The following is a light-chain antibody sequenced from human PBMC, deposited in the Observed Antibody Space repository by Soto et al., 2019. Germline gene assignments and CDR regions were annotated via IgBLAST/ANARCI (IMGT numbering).Light chain of an antibody. CDR2: KAS. Sequence: GDRVPLTCRASQTISSWLAWYQQKPGKAPKLLIYKASTLESGVPSRCSGSGSGTDFTLTVTSLQPEDFAAQYCEQYSYYATFGHGTKVDIK. CDR3: EQYSYYAT. CDR1: QTISSW. V-gene: IGKV1-5*03. J-gene: IGKJ1*01.